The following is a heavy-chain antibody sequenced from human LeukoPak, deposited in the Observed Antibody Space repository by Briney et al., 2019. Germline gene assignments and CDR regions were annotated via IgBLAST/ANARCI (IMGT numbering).Heavy chain of an antibody. Sequence: SETLSLTCTVSGGSISSYYWSWIRQPPGKGLEWIGYIYYSGSTNYNPSLKSRVTISVDTSKNQFSLKLSSVTAADSAVYYCARHGREYGDYGYFDYWGQGTLVTVSS. J-gene: IGHJ4*02. CDR3: ARHGREYGDYGYFDY. CDR2: IYYSGST. V-gene: IGHV4-59*08. CDR1: GGSISSYY. D-gene: IGHD4-17*01.